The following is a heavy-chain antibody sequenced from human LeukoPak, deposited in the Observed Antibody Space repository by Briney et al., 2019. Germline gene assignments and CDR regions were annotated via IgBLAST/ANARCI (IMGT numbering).Heavy chain of an antibody. CDR3: VRGGASRPDF. V-gene: IGHV3-48*01. CDR2: ISNSGDAT. D-gene: IGHD6-6*01. J-gene: IGHJ4*02. CDR1: GFIFRTYS. Sequence: GGSLRLSCVTSGFIFRTYSMTWVRQAPGKGLEWVSIISNSGDATFYADSVKGRFTISRDNAMNSLYLQLNSLRPEDTAVYYCVRGGASRPDFRGQGTLVTVSS.